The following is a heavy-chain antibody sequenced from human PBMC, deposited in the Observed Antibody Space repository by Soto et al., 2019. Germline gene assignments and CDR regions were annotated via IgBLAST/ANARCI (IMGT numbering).Heavy chain of an antibody. CDR1: GFTFSSYS. V-gene: IGHV3-48*02. Sequence: EVQLVESGGGLVQPGGSLRLSCAASGFTFSSYSMNWVRLAPGKGLEWVSYISSSSSTIYYADSVKGRFTISRDNAKNSLYLQMNSLRDEDTAVYYCAREDIVVVPAAIRYYYYGMDVWGQGTTVTVSS. CDR2: ISSSSSTI. CDR3: AREDIVVVPAAIRYYYYGMDV. J-gene: IGHJ6*02. D-gene: IGHD2-2*01.